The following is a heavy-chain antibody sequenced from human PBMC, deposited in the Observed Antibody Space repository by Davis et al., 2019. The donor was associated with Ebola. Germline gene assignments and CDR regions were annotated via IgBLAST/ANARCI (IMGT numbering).Heavy chain of an antibody. CDR3: AIHSPTSDLFLYWYFDL. CDR1: GFTFSSYS. Sequence: GESLKISCAASGFTFSSYSMNWVRQAPGKGLEWVSSISSSSSYIYYADSMKGRFTISRDNAKNTLYLQMNSLRAEDTAVYYCAIHSPTSDLFLYWYFDLWGRGTL. D-gene: IGHD3-9*01. V-gene: IGHV3-21*04. J-gene: IGHJ2*01. CDR2: ISSSSSYI.